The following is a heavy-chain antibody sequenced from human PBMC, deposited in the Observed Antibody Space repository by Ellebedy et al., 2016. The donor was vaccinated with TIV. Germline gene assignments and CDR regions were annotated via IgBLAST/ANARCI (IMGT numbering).Heavy chain of an antibody. CDR3: ARDRETDFDY. Sequence: GGSLRLSXAASGFTFSSYNMNWVRQAPGKGLEWVSSISSSSIYIYYADSVKGRFTISRDNTKNSLFLQMNNLRVEDTAVYYCARDRETDFDYWGQGTLVTVSS. D-gene: IGHD3-10*01. V-gene: IGHV3-21*01. CDR2: ISSSSIYI. J-gene: IGHJ4*02. CDR1: GFTFSSYN.